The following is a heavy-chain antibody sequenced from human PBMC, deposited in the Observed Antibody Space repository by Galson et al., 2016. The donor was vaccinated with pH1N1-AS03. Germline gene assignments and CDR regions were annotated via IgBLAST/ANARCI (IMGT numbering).Heavy chain of an antibody. CDR1: GFSFSTTW. CDR2: IKVDGSVR. V-gene: IGHV3-7*01. J-gene: IGHJ3*02. Sequence: SLRLSCAASGFSFSTTWMTWVRQAPGKGLEFVANIKVDGSVRNYAGSVKGRFIISRDNAQNSLYLQMNSLGVEDTALYYCVRDPFFSSFDIWGQGTVVAVSS. CDR3: VRDPFFSSFDI.